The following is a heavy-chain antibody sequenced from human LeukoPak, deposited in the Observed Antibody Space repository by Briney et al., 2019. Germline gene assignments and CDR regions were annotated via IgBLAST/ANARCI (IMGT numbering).Heavy chain of an antibody. CDR1: GFTFSNHF. D-gene: IGHD3-9*01. CDR3: VKDLTGTWSFDY. J-gene: IGHJ4*02. Sequence: LSGGSLRLSCSTSGFTFSNHFMHWVRQAPGKGLEYVSSIGPNGASTLYADSVKGRFTISRDNSKNALYLQLTSLRLEDTALYYCVKDLTGTWSFDYWGQGTLVTVSS. CDR2: IGPNGAST. V-gene: IGHV3-64D*06.